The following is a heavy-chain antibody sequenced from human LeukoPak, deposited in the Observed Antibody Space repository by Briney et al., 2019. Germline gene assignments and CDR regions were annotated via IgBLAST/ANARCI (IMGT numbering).Heavy chain of an antibody. CDR2: IIPILGIA. D-gene: IGHD3-22*01. CDR1: GGTFSSYA. CDR3: ARAPDSGGYVFDY. Sequence: SVKVSCKASGGTFSSYAISWVRQAPGQGLEWMGRIIPILGIANYAQKFQGRVTITADKSTSTAYMELSSLRSEDTAVYYCARAPDSGGYVFDYWGQGTLVTVSS. J-gene: IGHJ4*02. V-gene: IGHV1-69*04.